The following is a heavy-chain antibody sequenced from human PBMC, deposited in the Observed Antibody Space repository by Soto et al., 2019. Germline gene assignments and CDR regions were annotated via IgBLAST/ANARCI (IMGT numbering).Heavy chain of an antibody. CDR3: AKLGDAVSGYFDF. V-gene: IGHV3-30*18. Sequence: QVQLVQSGGGVVQPGGSLRLCCAASGFTFSSYAIHWVRQAPGKGLEWVADVSFDGSHKTYAVPVRGRFTISRDNSKKTVYLQLNSLRAEDTALYYCAKLGDAVSGYFDFWGQGTQVAVSS. CDR2: VSFDGSHK. CDR1: GFTFSSYA. J-gene: IGHJ5*01. D-gene: IGHD3-3*01.